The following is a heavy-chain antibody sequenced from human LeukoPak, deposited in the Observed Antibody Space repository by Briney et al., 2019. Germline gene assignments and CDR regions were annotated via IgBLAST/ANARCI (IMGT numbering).Heavy chain of an antibody. CDR3: ARADSYGPGSYYNGPYYYRMDV. CDR1: RYTFTNYP. V-gene: IGHV1-3*01. Sequence: WASLKLSCKAPRYTFTNYPIHSVRQAPGQRLEWMGWINAGNGNTNYSQKFQGRVTITRGTSASTAYMDLSSLRPEDTAPYYFARADSYGPGSYYNGPYYYRMDVWGKGTTVTVSS. CDR2: INAGNGNT. J-gene: IGHJ6*04. D-gene: IGHD3-10*01.